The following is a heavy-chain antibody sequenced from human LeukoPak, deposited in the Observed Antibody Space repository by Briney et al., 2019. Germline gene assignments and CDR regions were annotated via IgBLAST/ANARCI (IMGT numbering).Heavy chain of an antibody. CDR3: ARAVQLERPPPLIDYYYMDV. V-gene: IGHV4-34*01. CDR1: GGSFSGYY. J-gene: IGHJ6*03. CDR2: INHSGST. Sequence: SETLSLTCAVYGGSFSGYYWSWIRQPPGKGLEWIGEINHSGSTNYNPSLKSRVTISVDTSKNQFSLKLNSVTAADTAVYYCARAVQLERPPPLIDYYYMDVWGKGTTVTVSS. D-gene: IGHD1-1*01.